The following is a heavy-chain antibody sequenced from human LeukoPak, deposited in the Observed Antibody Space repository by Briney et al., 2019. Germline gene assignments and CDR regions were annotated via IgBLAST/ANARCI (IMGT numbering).Heavy chain of an antibody. Sequence: GASVKVSCKASGFTFTSSAVQWVRQARGQRLEWIGWIVVGSGNTNYAQKFQERVTITRDMSTSTAYMELSSLRSEDTAVYYCARGHYGDYRYYYYGMDVWGQGTTVTVSS. D-gene: IGHD4-17*01. J-gene: IGHJ6*02. CDR3: ARGHYGDYRYYYYGMDV. CDR2: IVVGSGNT. CDR1: GFTFTSSA. V-gene: IGHV1-58*01.